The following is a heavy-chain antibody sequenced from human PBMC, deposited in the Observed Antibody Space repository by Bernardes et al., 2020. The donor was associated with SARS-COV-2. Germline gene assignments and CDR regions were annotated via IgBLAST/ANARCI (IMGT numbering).Heavy chain of an antibody. CDR3: ARDSGPYYYDSSGYWTHFDY. CDR2: IKQDGSEK. J-gene: IGHJ4*02. D-gene: IGHD3-22*01. Sequence: GGSLRLSCAASGFIFSNFWMSWVRQAPGKGLEWVANIKQDGSEKYYVDSVKGRFTISRDNAKNTLYLQMNSLRAEDTAVYYCARDSGPYYYDSSGYWTHFDYWGQGTLVTVSS. V-gene: IGHV3-7*01. CDR1: GFIFSNFW.